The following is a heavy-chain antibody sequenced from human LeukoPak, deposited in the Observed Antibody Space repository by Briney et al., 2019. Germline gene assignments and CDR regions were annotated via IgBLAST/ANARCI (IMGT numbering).Heavy chain of an antibody. CDR2: IRGSGGGT. Sequence: QPGGSLRLSCAASGFTFNSYAMSWVRQAPEKGLEWVASIRGSGGGTYYADSVEGRFTICRDDSKNTLYLQMNRLRAEDMAVYYCAKDLGRYRNNYFDYWGQGTLVTVSS. CDR3: AKDLGRYRNNYFDY. V-gene: IGHV3-23*01. J-gene: IGHJ4*02. D-gene: IGHD1-26*01. CDR1: GFTFNSYA.